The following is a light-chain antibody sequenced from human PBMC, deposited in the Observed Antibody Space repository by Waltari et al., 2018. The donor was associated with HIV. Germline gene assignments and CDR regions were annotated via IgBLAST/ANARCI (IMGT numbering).Light chain of an antibody. CDR1: QSVSSY. CDR3: QQRSNWPPLT. V-gene: IGKV3-11*01. Sequence: EIVLTQSPATLSLSPGERATLSCRASQSVSSYLAWYQQTPGQAASLLIYDASNRATGIPARFSGSGSGTDFTLTIRSLEPEDFAVYYCQQRSNWPPLTFGGGTKVEIK. CDR2: DAS. J-gene: IGKJ4*01.